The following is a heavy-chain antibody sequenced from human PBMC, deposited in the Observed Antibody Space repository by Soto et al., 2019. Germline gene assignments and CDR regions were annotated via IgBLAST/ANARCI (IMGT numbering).Heavy chain of an antibody. V-gene: IGHV3-15*07. Sequence: EVQVVQSGGGLIEPGGSLRLSCAASGLPFTTTWMNWVRQAPGRGLEWVGHVKSKKDGGTTDFAAHVKGRFTITRDDSRNTVYLQMNSLQIEDTAVYYCATDGYYCINEWGPGTLVTVSS. CDR1: GLPFTTTW. D-gene: IGHD2-8*01. J-gene: IGHJ4*02. CDR3: ATDGYYCINE. CDR2: VKSKKDGGTT.